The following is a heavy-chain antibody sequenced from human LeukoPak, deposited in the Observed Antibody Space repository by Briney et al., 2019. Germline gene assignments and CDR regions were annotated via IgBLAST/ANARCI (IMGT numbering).Heavy chain of an antibody. CDR1: GFSFSSYE. Sequence: GGSLRLSCAASGFSFSSYEMNWVRQAPGKGLEWVSYISSTSNTIYYADSVKGRFTISRDNAKNSLYLQMNSLTAEDTAVYYCARETLLGATPLFDYWGQGTLVTVSS. V-gene: IGHV3-48*03. CDR2: ISSTSNTI. J-gene: IGHJ4*02. CDR3: ARETLLGATPLFDY. D-gene: IGHD1-26*01.